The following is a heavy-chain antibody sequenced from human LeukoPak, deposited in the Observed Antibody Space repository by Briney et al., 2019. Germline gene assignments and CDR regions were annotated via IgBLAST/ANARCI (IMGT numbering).Heavy chain of an antibody. CDR3: ASLEMATISGDY. CDR1: GGSISSYY. D-gene: IGHD5-24*01. J-gene: IGHJ4*02. Sequence: SETLSLTCTVSGGSISSYYWSWIRQPPGKGLEWIGYIYYTGSTNYNPSLKSRVTISIDTSKNQFSLNLTSVTAADTAVYYCASLEMATISGDYWGQGILVTVSS. V-gene: IGHV4-59*01. CDR2: IYYTGST.